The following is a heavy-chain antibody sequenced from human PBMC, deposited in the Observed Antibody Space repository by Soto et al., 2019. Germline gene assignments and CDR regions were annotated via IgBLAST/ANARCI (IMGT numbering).Heavy chain of an antibody. V-gene: IGHV1-8*01. J-gene: IGHJ6*02. CDR2: MNPNSGNT. CDR1: GYTFTSYD. Sequence: GSVKVSCKASGYTFTSYDINWVRQATGQGLEWMGWMNPNSGNTGYAQKFQGRVTMTRNTSISTAYMELSSLRSEDTAVYYCARWVGPIAVAGPSYYYYGMDVWGQGTTVNVSS. CDR3: ARWVGPIAVAGPSYYYYGMDV. D-gene: IGHD6-19*01.